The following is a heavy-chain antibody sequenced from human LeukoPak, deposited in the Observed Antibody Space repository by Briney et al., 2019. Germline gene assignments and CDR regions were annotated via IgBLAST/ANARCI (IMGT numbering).Heavy chain of an antibody. CDR3: GRAGPVTKDHFIDV. V-gene: IGHV3-7*01. D-gene: IGHD2-2*01. J-gene: IGHJ6*03. Sequence: GGSLRLSCAVSGFTFTNYWMSWARQSPGKGLEWVANIYLDGSRAYYVGSVKGRFTISRDNAKNSLFLQMNRLGAEDTAVYYCGRAGPVTKDHFIDVWGKGTTVTVSS. CDR1: GFTFTNYW. CDR2: IYLDGSRA.